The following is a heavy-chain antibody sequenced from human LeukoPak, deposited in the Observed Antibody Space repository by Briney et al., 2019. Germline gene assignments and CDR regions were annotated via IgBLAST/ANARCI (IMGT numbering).Heavy chain of an antibody. D-gene: IGHD6-19*01. CDR2: INPNSGGT. CDR3: ARVKSSAVAGNFDY. Sequence: GASVKVSCKASGYTFTGYYMHWVRQAPGQGLEWVGWINPNSGGTNYAQKFQGRVTMTRDTSISTAYMELSRLRSDDTAVYYCARVKSSAVAGNFDYWGQGTLVTVSS. CDR1: GYTFTGYY. V-gene: IGHV1-2*02. J-gene: IGHJ4*02.